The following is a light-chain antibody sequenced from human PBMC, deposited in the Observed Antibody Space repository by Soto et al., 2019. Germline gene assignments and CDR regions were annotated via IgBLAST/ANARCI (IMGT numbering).Light chain of an antibody. CDR3: GSWATSLSGII. CDR2: DNN. J-gene: IGLJ2*01. Sequence: QSVLTQPPSVSASPGQKVTISCSGSSSNIGNNYVSWYQQLSGTAPKLLIYDNNKRPSGIPDRFSGSKSGTSATLGISGLQTGDEADYYCGSWATSLSGIIFGGGTKLTVL. V-gene: IGLV1-51*01. CDR1: SSNIGNNY.